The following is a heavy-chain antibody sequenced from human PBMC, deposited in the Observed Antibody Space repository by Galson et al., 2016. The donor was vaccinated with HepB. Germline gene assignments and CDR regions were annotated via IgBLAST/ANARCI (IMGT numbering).Heavy chain of an antibody. V-gene: IGHV1-46*04. CDR1: GFTFTIYS. D-gene: IGHD1-26*01. Sequence: SVKVSCKASGFTFTIYSMEWVRQAPGQRLEWMGMIDLRGGTTNYAQKLQGRVTMTKDTSTSTVYMELSSLRSEDTAVYYCARVGATKHFQHWGQGTLVTVSS. CDR3: ARVGATKHFQH. CDR2: IDLRGGTT. J-gene: IGHJ1*01.